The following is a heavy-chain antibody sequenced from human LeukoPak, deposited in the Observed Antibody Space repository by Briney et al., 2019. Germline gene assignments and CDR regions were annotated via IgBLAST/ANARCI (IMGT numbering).Heavy chain of an antibody. CDR2: ISSSSSYI. J-gene: IGHJ3*02. CDR1: GFTFSSYS. Sequence: GGSLRLSCAASGFTFSSYSMNWVRQAPGKGLEWVSSISSSSSYIYYADSVKGRFTISRDNAKNSLYLQMNSLRAEDTAVYYCARDRWDIVATITLDAFDIWGQGTMVTVFS. CDR3: ARDRWDIVATITLDAFDI. V-gene: IGHV3-21*01. D-gene: IGHD5-12*01.